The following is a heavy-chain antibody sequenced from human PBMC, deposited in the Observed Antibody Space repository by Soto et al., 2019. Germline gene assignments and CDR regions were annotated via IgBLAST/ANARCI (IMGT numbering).Heavy chain of an antibody. J-gene: IGHJ6*02. D-gene: IGHD3-3*01. CDR3: ARERWLLSGDSYSFYGFDV. Sequence: SLRLSCAASGFTFSSYAMSWLRQAPGKGLEWVSAISRSGGSTYYADSVKGRFTISRDNPKNSLYVQMNSLGAEDTAVYYCARERWLLSGDSYSFYGFDVWGQGTTVTVS. V-gene: IGHV3-23*01. CDR2: ISRSGGST. CDR1: GFTFSSYA.